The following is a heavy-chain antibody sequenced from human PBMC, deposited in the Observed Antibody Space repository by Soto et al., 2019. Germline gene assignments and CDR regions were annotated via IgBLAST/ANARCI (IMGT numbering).Heavy chain of an antibody. Sequence: QVQLQESGPGLAKPSQTLSLACSVSGASINSGGYFWSWIRQLPGKGLEWIGYIHYSGSTYYNPSLKSRVVMSMDTSKNDFSLKLSSVTAADTAVFYCARGFVETAMAFDYWGQGALVTVSS. CDR3: ARGFVETAMAFDY. V-gene: IGHV4-31*03. CDR2: IHYSGST. D-gene: IGHD5-18*01. CDR1: GASINSGGYF. J-gene: IGHJ4*02.